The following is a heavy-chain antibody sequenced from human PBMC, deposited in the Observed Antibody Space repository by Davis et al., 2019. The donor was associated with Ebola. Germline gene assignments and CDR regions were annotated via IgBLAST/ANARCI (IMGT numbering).Heavy chain of an antibody. CDR3: ARGDTAMVTGWFDP. J-gene: IGHJ5*02. V-gene: IGHV4-39*07. Sequence: MPSETLSLTCTVSGGSISSSSYYWGWIRQPPGKGLVWIGSIYYSGSTYYNPSLKSRVTISVDTSKNQFSLKLSSVTAADTAVYYCARGDTAMVTGWFDPWGQGTLVTVSS. CDR2: IYYSGST. D-gene: IGHD5-18*01. CDR1: GGSISSSSYY.